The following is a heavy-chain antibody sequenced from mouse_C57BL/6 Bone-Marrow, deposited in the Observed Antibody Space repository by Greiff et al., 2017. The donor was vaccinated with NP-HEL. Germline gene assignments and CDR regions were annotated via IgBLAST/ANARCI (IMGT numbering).Heavy chain of an antibody. CDR2: ISNGGGST. Sequence: EVKLVESGGGLVQPGGSLKLSCAASGFTFSDYYMYWVRQTPEKRLEWVAYISNGGGSTYYPDTVKGRFTISRDNAKNTLYLQMSRLKSEDTAMYYCARQRTETGYFDYWGQGTTLTVSS. CDR1: GFTFSDYY. V-gene: IGHV5-12*01. CDR3: ARQRTETGYFDY. J-gene: IGHJ2*01.